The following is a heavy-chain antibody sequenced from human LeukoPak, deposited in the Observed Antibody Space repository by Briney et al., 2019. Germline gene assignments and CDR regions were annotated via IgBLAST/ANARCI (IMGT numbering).Heavy chain of an antibody. CDR3: VKHGSGWSFDY. J-gene: IGHJ4*02. Sequence: SETLSLTCTVSRASISSYYWGWIRQSPGKGLEWIGYIQNTGGTNYNPSLKSRVSISKDTSKNQFSLQLSSVTAADTAVYYCVKHGSGWSFDYWGLGTLVTVSS. D-gene: IGHD6-19*01. CDR2: IQNTGGT. V-gene: IGHV4-59*01. CDR1: RASISSYY.